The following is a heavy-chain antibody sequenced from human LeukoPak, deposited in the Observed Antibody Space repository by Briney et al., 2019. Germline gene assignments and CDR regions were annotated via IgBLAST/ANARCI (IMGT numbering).Heavy chain of an antibody. CDR3: TRDIGDFVSDF. CDR1: GGSVNSGSYY. J-gene: IGHJ4*02. V-gene: IGHV4-39*02. CDR2: IHYGGTT. Sequence: SETLSLTCTVSGGSVNSGSYYWAWIRQPPGKGLEWIGSIHYGGTTHYNPSLQSRVTISADTSKNQFALDLRSVTAADTAVYYCTRDIGDFVSDFWGQGTLVTVSS. D-gene: IGHD2-21*02.